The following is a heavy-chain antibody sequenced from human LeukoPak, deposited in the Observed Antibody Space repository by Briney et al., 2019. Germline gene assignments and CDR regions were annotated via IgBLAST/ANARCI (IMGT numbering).Heavy chain of an antibody. D-gene: IGHD2-2*01. V-gene: IGHV1-8*01. J-gene: IGHJ5*02. CDR2: RYANRGYN. CDR3: ARRVGRKYQLLFARVEYWFDP. CDR1: GYTFTRYE. Sequence: SVKVSCKASGYTFTRYELHWVRQASGKGRDGMGWRYANRGYNGYGQKFEGKVNMTRNTFISTAYMALNNLRSEAPAGYYCARRVGRKYQLLFARVEYWFDPWGQGTVVTVSS.